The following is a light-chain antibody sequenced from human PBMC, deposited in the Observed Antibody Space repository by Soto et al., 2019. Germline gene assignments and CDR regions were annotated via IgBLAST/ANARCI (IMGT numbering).Light chain of an antibody. Sequence: DIVMTQSPDSLAVSLGERATINCKSSQSVLYSSNSKNYLAWYQQKPGQPPILLISWASTRESGVPDRFSGSGSGTDFTLTISSLQAEDVAVYYCQHYYSTPPTFGPGTKVDIK. V-gene: IGKV4-1*01. CDR1: QSVLYSSNSKNY. CDR3: QHYYSTPPT. CDR2: WAS. J-gene: IGKJ3*01.